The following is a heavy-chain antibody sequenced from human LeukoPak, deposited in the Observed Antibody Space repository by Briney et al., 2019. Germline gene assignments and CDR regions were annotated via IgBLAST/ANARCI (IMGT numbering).Heavy chain of an antibody. CDR2: ISGSAGGT. CDR3: AKRGIVIRAVIIVGFHKEAYYFDD. D-gene: IGHD3-10*01. Sequence: GGSLRLSCAVSGITLSNYGMSWVRQAPGKGLEWVAGISGSAGGTIYAASVKGRFTISRDNPKNTLYLQMNNLRAEDTAVYFCAKRGIVIRAVIIVGFHKEAYYFDDWGQGALVTVSS. J-gene: IGHJ4*02. V-gene: IGHV3-23*01. CDR1: GITLSNYG.